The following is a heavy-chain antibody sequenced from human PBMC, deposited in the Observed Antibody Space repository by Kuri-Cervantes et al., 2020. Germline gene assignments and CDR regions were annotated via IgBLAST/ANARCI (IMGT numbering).Heavy chain of an antibody. D-gene: IGHD6-19*01. J-gene: IGHJ3*02. CDR3: ARRNSSPDAFDI. CDR1: GFTFSSYA. CDR2: ISSSSSYI. Sequence: GESLKISCAASGFTFSSYAMSWVRQAPGKGLEWVSSISSSSSYIYYADSVKGRFTISRDNAKNSLYLQMNSLRAEDTAVYYCARRNSSPDAFDIWGQGTMVTDSS. V-gene: IGHV3-21*01.